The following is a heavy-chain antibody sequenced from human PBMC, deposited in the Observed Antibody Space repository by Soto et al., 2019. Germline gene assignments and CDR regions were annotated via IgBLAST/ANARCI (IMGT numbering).Heavy chain of an antibody. V-gene: IGHV4-59*01. Sequence: LSLTCTVSGGSISSYYWSWIRQPPGKGLEWIGYIYYSGSTNYNPSLKSRVTISVDTSKNQFSLKLSSVTAADTAVYYCARTEQLVSFDYWGQGTLVTVYS. CDR2: IYYSGST. CDR3: ARTEQLVSFDY. J-gene: IGHJ4*02. D-gene: IGHD6-13*01. CDR1: GGSISSYY.